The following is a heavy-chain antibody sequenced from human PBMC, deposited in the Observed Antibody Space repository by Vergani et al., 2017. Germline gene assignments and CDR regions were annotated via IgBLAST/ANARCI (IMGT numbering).Heavy chain of an antibody. D-gene: IGHD5-18*01. Sequence: EVQLVESGGGLVKPGGSLRLSCAASGFTFSNAWMSWVRQAPGKGLEWVGRIKSKTDGGTTDYAAPVKGRFTISRDDSKNTLYLQMNSLKTEDTAVYYCTTGGLYSYGYSYYYYGMDVWGQGTTVTVSS. CDR2: IKSKTDGGTT. CDR3: TTGGLYSYGYSYYYYGMDV. CDR1: GFTFSNAW. J-gene: IGHJ6*02. V-gene: IGHV3-15*01.